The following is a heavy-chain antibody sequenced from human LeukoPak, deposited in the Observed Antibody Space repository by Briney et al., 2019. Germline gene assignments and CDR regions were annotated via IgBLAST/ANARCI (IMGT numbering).Heavy chain of an antibody. CDR3: ARDRDGTGWPRPWYFEF. Sequence: ASVKVSCKPSGYSFTCYYLHWLRQAPGQALEWMGWMNLNTGATAYSHNFQGRVAMSRDTSIGTAYMDLSSLTSDDTAVYYCARDRDGTGWPRPWYFEFWGQGTLVTVSS. CDR1: GYSFTCYY. D-gene: IGHD6-19*01. J-gene: IGHJ4*02. CDR2: MNLNTGAT. V-gene: IGHV1-2*07.